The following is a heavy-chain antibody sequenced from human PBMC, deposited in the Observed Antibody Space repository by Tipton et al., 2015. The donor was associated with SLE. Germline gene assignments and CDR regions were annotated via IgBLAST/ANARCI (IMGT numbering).Heavy chain of an antibody. D-gene: IGHD5-12*01. Sequence: TLSLTCAVYGGSLSGYYWSWIRQPAGKGLEWIGRIFNSGSTNYNPSLKSRVTISVDTSKNQFSLKLSSVTAADTAVYYCARDPNGGYGSFDYWGLGALVTVSS. J-gene: IGHJ4*02. CDR1: GGSLSGYY. CDR2: IFNSGST. V-gene: IGHV4-4*07. CDR3: ARDPNGGYGSFDY.